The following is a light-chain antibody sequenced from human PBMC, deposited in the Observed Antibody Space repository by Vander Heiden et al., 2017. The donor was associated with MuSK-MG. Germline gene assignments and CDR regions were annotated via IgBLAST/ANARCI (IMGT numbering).Light chain of an antibody. CDR2: AAS. CDR1: QSIANY. V-gene: IGKV1-39*01. J-gene: IGKJ2*01. CDR3: QQSYSTPYT. Sequence: DVQMTQSPSSLSASVGDRVTITCRASQSIANYLRWYQKRPGKAPRLLMSAASSLQSGVPSRFSGRGSGTDFTLTINSLQPEDFATYFWQQSYSTPYTFGQGTKLEIK.